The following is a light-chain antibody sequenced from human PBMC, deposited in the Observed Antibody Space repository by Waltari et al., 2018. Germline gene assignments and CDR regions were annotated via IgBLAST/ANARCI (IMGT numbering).Light chain of an antibody. CDR2: GAS. CDR3: QQYGSSPPLT. CDR1: QSVSSSY. J-gene: IGKJ4*01. Sequence: EIVLTQSPGTLSLSPGERATLSCRASQSVSSSYLAWYQQKPGQAPRLLIYGASSRATGIPDRFSGSGSCTDFTLTISRLEPEDFAVYYCQQYGSSPPLTFGGGTKVEIK. V-gene: IGKV3-20*01.